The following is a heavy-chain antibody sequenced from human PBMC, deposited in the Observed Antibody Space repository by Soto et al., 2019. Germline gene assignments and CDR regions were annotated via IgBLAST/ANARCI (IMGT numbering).Heavy chain of an antibody. CDR2: IYYSGST. Sequence: QVQLQESGPGLVKPSETLSLTCTVSGGSISSYYWSWIRQPPGKGLEWIGYIYYSGSTNYNPSLKSRVTISVYTSKNQFSLKLSSVTAADTAVYYCARVGRYCSGGSCLPLDYWGQGTLVTVSS. D-gene: IGHD2-15*01. J-gene: IGHJ4*02. CDR3: ARVGRYCSGGSCLPLDY. V-gene: IGHV4-59*01. CDR1: GGSISSYY.